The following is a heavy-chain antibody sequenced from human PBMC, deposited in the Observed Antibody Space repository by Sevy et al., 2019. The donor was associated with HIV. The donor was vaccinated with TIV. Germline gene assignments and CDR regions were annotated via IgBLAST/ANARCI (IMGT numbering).Heavy chain of an antibody. CDR1: GFTFSSYN. D-gene: IGHD2-15*01. J-gene: IGHJ6*02. Sequence: GGSLRLSCAASGFTFSSYNMSWVRQAPGKGLEWVSSISSSSNYIYYADSMKGRFTISRDNAKNSLYLQMNSLRAEDTAVYYCAGVVAYCSGGSCFPGYYYGMDVWGQGTTVTVSS. V-gene: IGHV3-21*01. CDR2: ISSSSNYI. CDR3: AGVVAYCSGGSCFPGYYYGMDV.